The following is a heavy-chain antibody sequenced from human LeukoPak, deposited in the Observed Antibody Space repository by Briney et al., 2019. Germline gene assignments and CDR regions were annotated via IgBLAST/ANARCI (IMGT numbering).Heavy chain of an antibody. D-gene: IGHD3-10*01. CDR3: AKHPTMVRGVDDGLDL. CDR1: GFRFGAYA. CDR2: ISGSGSNT. J-gene: IGHJ3*01. Sequence: PGGSLRLSCIVSGFRFGAYAMTWVRQPPGRGLEWVSTISGSGSNTYYADSVKGRFTIYRDNSETTLYLQMNSLRVDDTAEYFCAKHPTMVRGVDDGLDLWGQGTMVTVSS. V-gene: IGHV3-23*01.